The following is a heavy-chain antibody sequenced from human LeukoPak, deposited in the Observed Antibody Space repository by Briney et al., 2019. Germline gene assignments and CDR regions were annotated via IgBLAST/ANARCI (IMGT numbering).Heavy chain of an antibody. V-gene: IGHV4-30-2*01. CDR2: IYHSGST. D-gene: IGHD3-22*01. CDR1: GGSISSGGYS. J-gene: IGHJ5*02. CDR3: ARDAYDSGEHWFDP. Sequence: SETLSLTCAVSGGSISSGGYSWSWIRQPPGQGLEWIGYIYHSGSTYYNPSLKSRVTISVDRSKNQFSLKLSSVTAADTAVYYCARDAYDSGEHWFDPWGQGTLVTVSS.